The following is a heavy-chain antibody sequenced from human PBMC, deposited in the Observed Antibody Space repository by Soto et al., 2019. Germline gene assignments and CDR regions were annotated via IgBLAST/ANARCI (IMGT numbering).Heavy chain of an antibody. CDR3: ARGAVAANNYYYGMDV. CDR2: IYYSGST. D-gene: IGHD2-15*01. CDR1: GGSISSGGYY. V-gene: IGHV4-31*03. J-gene: IGHJ6*02. Sequence: SETLSLTCTVSGGSISSGGYYWSWIRQHPGKGLEWIGYIYYSGSTYYNPSLKSRVTISVDTSKNQFSLKLSSVTAADTAVYYCARGAVAANNYYYGMDVWGQGTTLTVSS.